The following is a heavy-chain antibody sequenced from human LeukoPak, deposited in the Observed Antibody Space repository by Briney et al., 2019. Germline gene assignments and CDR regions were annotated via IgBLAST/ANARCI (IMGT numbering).Heavy chain of an antibody. D-gene: IGHD6-19*01. CDR1: GYTFTSYY. CDR2: INPSGGST. V-gene: IGHV1-46*01. Sequence: ASVKVSCKASGYTFTSYYMHWVRQAPGQGLEWMGIINPSGGSTSYAQKFQGRVTMTRDMSTSTVYMELSSLRSEDTAVYYCAGDGPRYSSGWYFDYWGQGTLVTVPS. CDR3: AGDGPRYSSGWYFDY. J-gene: IGHJ4*02.